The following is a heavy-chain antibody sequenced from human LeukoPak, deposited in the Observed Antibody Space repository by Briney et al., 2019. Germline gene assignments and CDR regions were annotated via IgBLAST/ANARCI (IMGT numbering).Heavy chain of an antibody. J-gene: IGHJ4*02. CDR2: IYYSGST. D-gene: IGHD3-3*01. V-gene: IGHV4-59*12. Sequence: SETLSLTCTVSGGSISSYYWSWIRQPPGKGLEWIGYIYYSGSTNYNPSLKSRVTISVDTSKNQFSLKLSSVTAADTAVYYCASSGYYDFWSGYYFPDYWGQGTLVTVSS. CDR1: GGSISSYY. CDR3: ASSGYYDFWSGYYFPDY.